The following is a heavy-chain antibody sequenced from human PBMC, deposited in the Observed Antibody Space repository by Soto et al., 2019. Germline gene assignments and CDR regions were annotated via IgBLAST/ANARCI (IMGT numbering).Heavy chain of an antibody. J-gene: IGHJ4*02. CDR2: INRSGST. CDR1: GGSFSGYY. Sequence: PSETLSLTCAVYGGSFSGYYWTWIRQPPGKGLEWIGEINRSGSTNYDPSLKSRVTMSVDTSKNQFSLKLSSVTAADTAVYYCARVWGYRSPFDDYWGQGTLVTVSS. CDR3: ARVWGYRSPFDDY. D-gene: IGHD6-6*01. V-gene: IGHV4-34*01.